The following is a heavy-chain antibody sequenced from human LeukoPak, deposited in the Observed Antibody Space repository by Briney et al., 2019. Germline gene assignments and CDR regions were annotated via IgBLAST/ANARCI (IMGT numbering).Heavy chain of an antibody. CDR2: IYHSGST. V-gene: IGHV4-30-2*01. CDR1: GGSISSGGYY. CDR3: VRAAAAFDI. J-gene: IGHJ3*02. Sequence: SETLSLTCTVSGGSISSGGYYWSWIRQPPGKGLEWIGYIYHSGSTYYNPSLKSRVTISVDRSKNQFSLKLSSVTAADTAVYYCVRAAAAFDIWGQGTMVTVSS.